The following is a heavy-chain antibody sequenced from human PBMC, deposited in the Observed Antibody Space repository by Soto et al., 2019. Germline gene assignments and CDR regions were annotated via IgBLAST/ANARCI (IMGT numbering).Heavy chain of an antibody. CDR3: ARYNAASGTYYFDF. CDR2: INHRGSA. Sequence: SETLSLTCAVSGASVSSTYWWSWVRQPPGKGPEWIGEINHRGSANYNPSLKGRVTISVDISKSQFSLRLTSVTAADTAVYYCARYNAASGTYYFDFWGQGALVTV. J-gene: IGHJ4*02. CDR1: GASVSSTYW. V-gene: IGHV4-4*02. D-gene: IGHD6-13*01.